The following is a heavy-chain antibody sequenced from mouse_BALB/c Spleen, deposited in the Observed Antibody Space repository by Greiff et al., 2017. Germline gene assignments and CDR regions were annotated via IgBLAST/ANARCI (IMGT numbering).Heavy chain of an antibody. CDR1: GFAFSSYD. V-gene: IGHV5-6-5*01. CDR3: ARGFAY. Sequence: EVQLVESGGGLVKPGGSLKLSCAASGFAFSSYDMSWVRQTPEKRLEWVAYISSGGSTYYPDSVKGRFTISRDNARNILYLQMSSLRSEDTAMYYCARGFAYWGQGTLVTVSA. J-gene: IGHJ3*01. CDR2: ISSGGST.